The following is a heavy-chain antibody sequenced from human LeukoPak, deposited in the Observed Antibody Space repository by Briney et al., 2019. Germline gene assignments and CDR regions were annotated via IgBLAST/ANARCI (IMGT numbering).Heavy chain of an antibody. V-gene: IGHV4-34*01. CDR1: GGSFSGYY. CDR3: ARGPDHYDSSGYYLNFDY. CDR2: INHSGST. D-gene: IGHD3-22*01. J-gene: IGHJ4*02. Sequence: SSETLSLTCAVYGGSFSGYYWSWIRQPPGKGLEWIGEINHSGSTNYNPSLKSRVTISVDTSKNQFSLKLSSVTAADTAVYYCARGPDHYDSSGYYLNFDYWGQGTLVTVS.